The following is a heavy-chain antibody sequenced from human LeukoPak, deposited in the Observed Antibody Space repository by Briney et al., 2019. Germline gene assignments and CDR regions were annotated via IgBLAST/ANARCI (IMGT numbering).Heavy chain of an antibody. CDR1: GFIFTNYF. CDR2: IKHDGSEK. D-gene: IGHD3-3*01. J-gene: IGHJ4*02. Sequence: GESLRLSCAASGFIFTNYFMSWVRQAPGKGLEWVASIKHDGSEKYYVDSVRGRFTISRDNTMNSLYLQMSSLRAEDTAVYYCATDRGWRTSGYYLYYFEYWGQGTLVTYSS. CDR3: ATDRGWRTSGYYLYYFEY. V-gene: IGHV3-7*01.